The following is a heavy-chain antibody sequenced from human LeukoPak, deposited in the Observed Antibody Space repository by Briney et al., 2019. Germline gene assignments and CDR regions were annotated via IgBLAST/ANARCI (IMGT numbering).Heavy chain of an antibody. CDR1: GYTFTSYG. D-gene: IGHD3-9*01. Sequence: VASVKVSCKASGYTFTSYGISWVRQAPGQGLEWMGWVSAYNGDTKYAQKLQDRVTMTTDASTTTAYMELRSLRSDDTAVYYCARGILADDIMTGPWGQGTRVTVSS. CDR2: VSAYNGDT. CDR3: ARGILADDIMTGP. J-gene: IGHJ5*02. V-gene: IGHV1-18*01.